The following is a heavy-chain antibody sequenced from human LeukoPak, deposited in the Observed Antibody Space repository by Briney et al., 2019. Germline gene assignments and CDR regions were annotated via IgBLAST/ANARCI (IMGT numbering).Heavy chain of an antibody. CDR3: ARAMVRGVIRPVFDC. J-gene: IGHJ4*02. Sequence: ASVKVSCKASGYTFTSYYMHWVRQAPGQGLEWMGIINPSGGSTSYAQKFQGRVTMTRDTSTSTVYMELSSLRSEDTAVYYCARAMVRGVIRPVFDCWGQGTLVTVSS. CDR2: INPSGGST. V-gene: IGHV1-46*01. CDR1: GYTFTSYY. D-gene: IGHD3-10*01.